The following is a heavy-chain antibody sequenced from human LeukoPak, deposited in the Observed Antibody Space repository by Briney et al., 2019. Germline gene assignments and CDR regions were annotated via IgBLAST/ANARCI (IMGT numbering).Heavy chain of an antibody. CDR3: ARVLRVAYYDFWSGPNDAFDI. J-gene: IGHJ3*02. Sequence: ASVRVSCKASGYTFTIYGISWGRQAPGQGGEWMGWISAYNGNTNYAQKLQGRVTITTETTTSTAYMEMRSLRSHDTAVYYCARVLRVAYYDFWSGPNDAFDIWGQGTMVTVSS. V-gene: IGHV1-18*01. CDR2: ISAYNGNT. CDR1: GYTFTIYG. D-gene: IGHD3-3*01.